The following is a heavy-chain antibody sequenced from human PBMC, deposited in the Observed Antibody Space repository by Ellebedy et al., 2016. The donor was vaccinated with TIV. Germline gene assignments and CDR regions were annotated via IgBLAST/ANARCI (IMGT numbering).Heavy chain of an antibody. CDR3: ARGGGGRDNWFDP. V-gene: IGHV4-59*12. CDR2: IYYSGST. CDR1: GGSISSYY. D-gene: IGHD2-15*01. Sequence: SETLSLXCTVSGGSISSYYWSWLRQPPGKGLEWIGYIYYSGSTNYNPSLKSRVTISVDTSKNQFSLKLSSVTAADTAVYYCARGGGGRDNWFDPWGQGTLVTVSS. J-gene: IGHJ5*02.